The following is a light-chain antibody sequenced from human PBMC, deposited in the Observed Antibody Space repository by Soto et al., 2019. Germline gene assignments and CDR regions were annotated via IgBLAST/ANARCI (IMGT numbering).Light chain of an antibody. CDR2: GVS. V-gene: IGKV3-20*01. CDR1: QSVGSTY. J-gene: IGKJ3*01. Sequence: EIVLTQSPGTLSLSPGERATLSCRASQSVGSTYLAWYQQKPGQAPKLLMYGVSSRATGIPDRFSGSGSGTDFTLPISRLEPEDFAVYFCQQYGTSPLTFGPGTKVDI. CDR3: QQYGTSPLT.